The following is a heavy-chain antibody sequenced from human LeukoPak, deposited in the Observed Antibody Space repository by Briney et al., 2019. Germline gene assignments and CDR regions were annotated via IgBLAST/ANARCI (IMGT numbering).Heavy chain of an antibody. D-gene: IGHD3-3*01. CDR3: AREVWSGNYNI. J-gene: IGHJ4*02. CDR1: GYTFTGYY. CDR2: IIPIFGTA. Sequence: SVKVSCKASGYTFTGYYMHWVRQAPGQGLEWMGGIIPIFGTANYAQKFQGRVTMTTHTSTSTAYMELRSLRSEDTAVYYCAREVWSGNYNIWGQGTLVTVSS. V-gene: IGHV1-69*05.